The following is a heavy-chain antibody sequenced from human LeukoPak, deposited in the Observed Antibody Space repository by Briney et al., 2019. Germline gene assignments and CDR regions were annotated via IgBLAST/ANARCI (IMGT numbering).Heavy chain of an antibody. CDR2: IYYSGST. CDR1: GGSISSSSSY. CDR3: ARHSNSWKSTFDY. V-gene: IGHV4-39*01. J-gene: IGHJ4*02. D-gene: IGHD6-13*01. Sequence: SETLSLTCTVSGGSISSSSSYWGWIRQPPGKGLEWIGSIYYSGSTYYNPSLKSRVTISVDTSKNQFSLKLSSVTAADTAVYYCARHSNSWKSTFDYWGQGTLVTVSS.